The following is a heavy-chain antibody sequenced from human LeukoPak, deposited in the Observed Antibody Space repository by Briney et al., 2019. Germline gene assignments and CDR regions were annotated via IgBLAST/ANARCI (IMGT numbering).Heavy chain of an antibody. CDR2: IYSGGST. J-gene: IGHJ4*02. V-gene: IGHV3-53*01. CDR1: GFTFSSYS. Sequence: GGSLRLSCAASGFTFSSYSMNWVRQAPGKGLEWVSFIYSGGSTYYADSVKGRFTISRDNSKDTLYLQMNSLRAEDTAVYYCARASTGGIPPGRDWGQGTLVTVSS. CDR3: ARASTGGIPPGRD. D-gene: IGHD3-16*01.